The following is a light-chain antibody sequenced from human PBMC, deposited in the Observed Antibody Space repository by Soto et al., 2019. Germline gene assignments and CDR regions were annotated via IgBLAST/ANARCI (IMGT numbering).Light chain of an antibody. V-gene: IGLV2-8*01. Sequence: QSALTQPPSASGSPGQSVTISCTGTSSDVGGYNFVSWYQQHPGKAPKLMIYEVTKRPSGVPDRFSGSKSGNTASLTVSGLQAEDGADYYCSSCAGGNDFVVFGGGTKLTVL. CDR2: EVT. J-gene: IGLJ2*01. CDR1: SSDVGGYNF. CDR3: SSCAGGNDFVV.